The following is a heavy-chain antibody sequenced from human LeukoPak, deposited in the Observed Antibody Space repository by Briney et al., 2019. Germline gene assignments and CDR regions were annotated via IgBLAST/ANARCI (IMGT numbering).Heavy chain of an antibody. CDR1: GFTMSGIH. J-gene: IGHJ4*02. Sequence: GGSLRLSCTASGFTMSGIHMNWVRQAPGKGLDWVSGLYAGGSTYYAGSVTGRFTISKDDSKNTLYLQMNSLRAEDTAVYYCAREIDYWGQGTLVTVSS. V-gene: IGHV3-66*01. CDR2: LYAGGST. CDR3: AREIDY.